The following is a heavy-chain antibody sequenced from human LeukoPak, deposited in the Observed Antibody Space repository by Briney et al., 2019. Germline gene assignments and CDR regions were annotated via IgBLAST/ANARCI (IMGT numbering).Heavy chain of an antibody. CDR1: GGSFSGHY. CDR3: ARQLPFSGSFYYGLDV. D-gene: IGHD3-22*01. J-gene: IGHJ6*02. Sequence: PSETLSLTCAVYGGSFSGHYWTWIRQPPGKGLEWIGEINQSGSTNYKPSLKSRVTISVDTSKNQFSLMLSSVTAADTAVYYCARQLPFSGSFYYGLDVWGQGTTVTVSS. CDR2: INQSGST. V-gene: IGHV4-34*01.